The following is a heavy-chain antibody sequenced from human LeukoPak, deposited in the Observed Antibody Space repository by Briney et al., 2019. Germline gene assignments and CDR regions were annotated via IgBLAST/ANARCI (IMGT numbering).Heavy chain of an antibody. CDR1: GFTFSSYS. V-gene: IGHV3-21*01. Sequence: PGGSLRLSCVASGFTFSSYSMNWVRQAPGKGLEWVSSISSSSSYIYYADSVKGRFTISRDNAKNSLYLQMNSLRAEDTAVYYCARDLRPAPNAFDIWGQGTMVTVSS. CDR2: ISSSSSYI. J-gene: IGHJ3*02. D-gene: IGHD2-15*01. CDR3: ARDLRPAPNAFDI.